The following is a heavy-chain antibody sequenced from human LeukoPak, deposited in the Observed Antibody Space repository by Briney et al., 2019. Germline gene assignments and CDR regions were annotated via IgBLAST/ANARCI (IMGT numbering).Heavy chain of an antibody. Sequence: GASVKVSCKASGYTFTSYGISWVRQAPGQGLEWMGWISAYNGNTNYAQKLQGRVTMTTDTSTSTAYMELRSLRSDDTAVYYCARDTTHYDSSGPTWKAAFDIWGQGTMVTVS. CDR2: ISAYNGNT. CDR3: ARDTTHYDSSGPTWKAAFDI. D-gene: IGHD3-22*01. J-gene: IGHJ3*02. V-gene: IGHV1-18*01. CDR1: GYTFTSYG.